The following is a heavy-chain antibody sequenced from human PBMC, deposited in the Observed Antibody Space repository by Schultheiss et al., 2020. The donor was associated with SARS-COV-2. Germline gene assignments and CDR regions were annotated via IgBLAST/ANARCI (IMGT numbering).Heavy chain of an antibody. J-gene: IGHJ2*01. CDR2: ISWNSGSI. CDR3: AKGSVGYNRPFIDWGGSYWYFDL. V-gene: IGHV3-9*01. D-gene: IGHD5-24*01. CDR1: GFTFDDYA. Sequence: GGSLRLSCAASGFTFDDYAMHWVRQAPGKGLEWVSGISWNSGSIGYADSVKGRFTISRDNAKNSLYLQMNSLRAEDTAVYYCAKGSVGYNRPFIDWGGSYWYFDLWGRGTLVTVSS.